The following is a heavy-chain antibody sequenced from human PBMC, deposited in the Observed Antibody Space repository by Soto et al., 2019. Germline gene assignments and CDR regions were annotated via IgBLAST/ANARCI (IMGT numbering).Heavy chain of an antibody. J-gene: IGHJ4*02. V-gene: IGHV3-23*01. D-gene: IGHD6-13*01. Sequence: GGSLRLSCAASGFTFSSYAMSWVRQAPGKGLEWVSAISGSGGSTYYADSVKGRFTISRDNSKNTLYLQMNSLRAEETAVYYCAVSGYSSSWYPYGYWGQGTLVTVSS. CDR2: ISGSGGST. CDR1: GFTFSSYA. CDR3: AVSGYSSSWYPYGY.